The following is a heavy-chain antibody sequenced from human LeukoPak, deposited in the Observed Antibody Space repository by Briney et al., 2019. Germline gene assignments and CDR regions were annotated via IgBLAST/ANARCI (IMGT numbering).Heavy chain of an antibody. CDR2: IVVGSGNT. J-gene: IGHJ4*02. CDR3: AAVQVGANYYFDY. V-gene: IGHV1-58*02. Sequence: TSVKVSCKASGFTFTSSAMQWVRQARGQRLEWIGWIVVGSGNTHYAQKFQERVTITRDMSTSRAYMELSSLRSEDTAVYYCAAVQVGANYYFDYWGQGTLVTVSS. CDR1: GFTFTSSA. D-gene: IGHD1-26*01.